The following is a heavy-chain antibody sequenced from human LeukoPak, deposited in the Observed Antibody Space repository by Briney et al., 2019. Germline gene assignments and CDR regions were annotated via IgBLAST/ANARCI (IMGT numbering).Heavy chain of an antibody. V-gene: IGHV4-59*01. J-gene: IGHJ5*02. CDR2: IYYSGST. CDR3: ARMYSSSSEYNWFDP. Sequence: SETLSLTCTVSGGSISSYYWSWIRQPPGKGLEWIGYIYYSGSTTYNPSLKSRVTISVDSSKNQFSLKLSSVTAADTAVYYCARMYSSSSEYNWFDPWGQGTLVTVSS. D-gene: IGHD6-6*01. CDR1: GGSISSYY.